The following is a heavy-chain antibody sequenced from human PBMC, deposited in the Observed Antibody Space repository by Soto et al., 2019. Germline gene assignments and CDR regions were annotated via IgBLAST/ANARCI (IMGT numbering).Heavy chain of an antibody. Sequence: SETLSLTCTVSGGSISSCDYYWIWIRQPPGKGLDWIGYIYYSGSTYYNPSLKSRVTISVDTSKNQFSLKLSSVTAADTAVYYCARDNILGILYGGMDVWGQGTTVTVSS. CDR2: IYYSGST. V-gene: IGHV4-30-4*08. J-gene: IGHJ6*02. CDR1: GGSISSCDYY. CDR3: ARDNILGILYGGMDV. D-gene: IGHD3-3*01.